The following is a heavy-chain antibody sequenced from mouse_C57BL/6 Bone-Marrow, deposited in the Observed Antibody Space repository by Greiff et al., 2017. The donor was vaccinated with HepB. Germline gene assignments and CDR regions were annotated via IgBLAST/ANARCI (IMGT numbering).Heavy chain of an antibody. D-gene: IGHD2-1*01. J-gene: IGHJ4*01. CDR3: ARSLYTYAMDY. Sequence: VQLQQPGAELVKPGASVKLSCKASGYTFTSYWMQWVKQRPGQGLEWIGEIDPSDSYTNYNQKFKGKATLTVDTSSSTAYMQLSSLTSEDSAVYYCARSLYTYAMDYWGQGTSVTVSS. CDR1: GYTFTSYW. CDR2: IDPSDSYT. V-gene: IGHV1-50*01.